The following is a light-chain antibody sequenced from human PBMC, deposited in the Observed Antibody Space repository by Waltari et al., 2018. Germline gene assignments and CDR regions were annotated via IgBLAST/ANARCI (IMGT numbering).Light chain of an antibody. CDR2: DNN. CDR3: HSRDASGSGGA. J-gene: IGLJ2*01. V-gene: IGLV3-19*01. Sequence: TQDPAVSVAMGQTVRITCQGDSLRSYYASWYQQRPGQAPILVMYDNNSRPSGVPDRFSGSSSDDTASLTITGAQAEDEAYYYCHSRDASGSGGAFGGGTKLTVL. CDR1: SLRSYY.